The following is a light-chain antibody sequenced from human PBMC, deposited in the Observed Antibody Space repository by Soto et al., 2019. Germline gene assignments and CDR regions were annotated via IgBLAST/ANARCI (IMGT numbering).Light chain of an antibody. J-gene: IGKJ1*01. Sequence: ENVLTQSPGTLSLSPGERATLSCRASQSVGSYLGWYQKKPGQAPRLLIYGASNRATGIPDRFSGSGSGTDFTRTISRREPEDFAVYYCQHYGGPPPWTFGQGTKVEIK. CDR2: GAS. CDR3: QHYGGPPPWT. CDR1: QSVGSY. V-gene: IGKV3-20*01.